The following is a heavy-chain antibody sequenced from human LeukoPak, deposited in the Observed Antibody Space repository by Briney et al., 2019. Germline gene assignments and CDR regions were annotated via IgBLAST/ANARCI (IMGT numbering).Heavy chain of an antibody. V-gene: IGHV4-34*01. CDR2: INHSGST. J-gene: IGHJ4*02. Sequence: SETLSLTCAVYGGSFSGYYWSWIRQPPGKGLEWIGEINHSGSTNYNPSLKSRVTISVDTSKNQFSLQLNSMTPEDTAIYYCARDPGSSSWTWWDYWGQGTLVTVSS. D-gene: IGHD6-13*01. CDR3: ARDPGSSSWTWWDY. CDR1: GGSFSGYY.